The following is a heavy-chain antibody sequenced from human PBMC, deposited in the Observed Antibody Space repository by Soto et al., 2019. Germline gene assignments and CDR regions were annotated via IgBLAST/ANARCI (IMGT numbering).Heavy chain of an antibody. CDR2: ISAYNGNT. Sequence: GASVKVSCKDSGYTFTSYGSSWVRQAPGQRLEWMGWISAYNGNTNYAQKLQGRVTMTTDTSTSTAYMELRSLRSDDTAVYYCARDRGYDILTGYYICYFDYWGPGTLVTVSS. CDR1: GYTFTSYG. V-gene: IGHV1-18*01. J-gene: IGHJ4*02. D-gene: IGHD3-9*01. CDR3: ARDRGYDILTGYYICYFDY.